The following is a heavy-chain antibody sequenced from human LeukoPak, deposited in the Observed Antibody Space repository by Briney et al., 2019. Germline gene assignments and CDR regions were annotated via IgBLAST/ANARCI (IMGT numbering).Heavy chain of an antibody. J-gene: IGHJ4*02. Sequence: GGSLRLSCAASGFTFSSYAMSWVRQAPGKGLEWVSAISGSGGSTYYADSVKGRFTISRDNSKNTLYLQMNSLRAEDTAVYYCAKDENYYDSSGYPFDYWGQGTLVTVSS. D-gene: IGHD3-22*01. V-gene: IGHV3-23*01. CDR3: AKDENYYDSSGYPFDY. CDR1: GFTFSSYA. CDR2: ISGSGGST.